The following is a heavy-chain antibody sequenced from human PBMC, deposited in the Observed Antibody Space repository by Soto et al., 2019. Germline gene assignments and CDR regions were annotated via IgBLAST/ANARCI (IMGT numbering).Heavy chain of an antibody. CDR2: ISSSSSYI. CDR3: AKGGAYCGGDCYSSYYYYGMDV. CDR1: GFTFSSYS. Sequence: SLRLSCAASGFTFSSYSMNWVRQAPGKGLEWVSSISSSSSYIYYADSVKGRFTISRDNSKNTLYLQMNSLRAEDTAVYYCAKGGAYCGGDCYSSYYYYGMDVWGQGTTVTVSS. D-gene: IGHD2-21*02. V-gene: IGHV3-21*04. J-gene: IGHJ6*02.